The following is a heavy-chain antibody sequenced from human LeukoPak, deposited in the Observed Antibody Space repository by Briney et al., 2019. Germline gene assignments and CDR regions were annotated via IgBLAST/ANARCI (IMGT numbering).Heavy chain of an antibody. J-gene: IGHJ6*02. Sequence: GGSLRLTCAASGFTFSSYTMNWVRQPPGKGLEWVSNIGTSSTTIYYADSVKGRFTISRDNSKNTLYLQMNSLRAEDTAVYYCARTQPGYYGMDVWGQGTTVTVSS. CDR3: ARTQPGYYGMDV. CDR1: GFTFSSYT. CDR2: IGTSSTTI. D-gene: IGHD1-14*01. V-gene: IGHV3-48*01.